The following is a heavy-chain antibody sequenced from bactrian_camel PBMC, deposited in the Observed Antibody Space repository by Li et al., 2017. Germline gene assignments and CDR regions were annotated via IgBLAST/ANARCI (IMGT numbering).Heavy chain of an antibody. D-gene: IGHD2*01. J-gene: IGHJ4*01. CDR1: GFTFINYW. CDR3: AADWGVSARSGGVCYTGLITY. CDR2: FYSGGSTT. Sequence: VQLVESGGGLVQPGGSLSLSCAASGFTFINYWMYWVRQAPGKGLEWVSAFYSGGSTTYYADSVKGRFTISRDNAKNTLYLEMNSLKPEDTAMYYCAADWGVSARSGGVCYTGLITYWGQGTQVTVS. V-gene: IGHV3S1*01.